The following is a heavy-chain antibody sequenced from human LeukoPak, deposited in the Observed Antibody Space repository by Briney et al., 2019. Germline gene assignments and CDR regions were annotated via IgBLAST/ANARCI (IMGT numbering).Heavy chain of an antibody. Sequence: LEALSVTCTVSGGSISSSSFYWGWISPPPGNGLEWIVCIYYSGSTYYNPSFKSQRPISVERFKNQFSLKLSSVTAADTAVYYCARVKYPVGYYYDGSGYYPHFDYWGQGTLDTVSS. V-gene: IGHV4-39*07. CDR3: ARVKYPVGYYYDGSGYYPHFDY. CDR2: IYYSGST. CDR1: GGSISSSSFY. J-gene: IGHJ4*02. D-gene: IGHD3-22*01.